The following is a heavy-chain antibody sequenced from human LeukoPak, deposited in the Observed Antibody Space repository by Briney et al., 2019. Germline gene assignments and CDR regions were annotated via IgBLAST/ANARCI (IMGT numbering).Heavy chain of an antibody. CDR2: ISGSGGST. Sequence: GGSLRLSCAASGFTFNTYDMNWVRQAPGKGLEWVSAISGSGGSTYYADSVKGRFTISRDNSKNTLYLQMNSLRAEDTAVYYCAKGLIYYYYYMDVWGKGTTVTVSS. D-gene: IGHD2-21*02. CDR1: GFTFNTYD. CDR3: AKGLIYYYYYMDV. J-gene: IGHJ6*03. V-gene: IGHV3-23*01.